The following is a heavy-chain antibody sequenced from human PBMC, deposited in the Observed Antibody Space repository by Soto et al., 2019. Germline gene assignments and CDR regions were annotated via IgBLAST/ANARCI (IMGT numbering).Heavy chain of an antibody. Sequence: SETRSQTCTVSGGYISSYYGSWIRQTPGKGLEWIGYIYYSGSTNYNPSLKSRVTISVDTSKNQFSLKLSSVTAADTAVYYCAREGITGTTDYYGMDVWGQGTTVTVSS. CDR2: IYYSGST. V-gene: IGHV4-59*01. D-gene: IGHD1-20*01. CDR1: GGYISSYY. CDR3: AREGITGTTDYYGMDV. J-gene: IGHJ6*02.